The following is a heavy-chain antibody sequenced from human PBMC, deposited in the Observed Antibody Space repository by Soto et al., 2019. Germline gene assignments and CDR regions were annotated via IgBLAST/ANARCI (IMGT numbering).Heavy chain of an antibody. Sequence: GGSLRLSCAASGLTFSDYYMSWIRQAPGKGLEWVSYISSSSSYTNYADSVKGRFTISRDNAKNSLHLQMNSLRAEDKAVYYCARRQQLAQVGYYYYGMDVWGQGTTVTVSS. CDR2: ISSSSSYT. J-gene: IGHJ6*02. CDR1: GLTFSDYY. D-gene: IGHD6-13*01. CDR3: ARRQQLAQVGYYYYGMDV. V-gene: IGHV3-11*06.